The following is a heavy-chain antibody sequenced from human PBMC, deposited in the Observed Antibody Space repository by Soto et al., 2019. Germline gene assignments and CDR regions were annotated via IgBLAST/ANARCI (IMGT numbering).Heavy chain of an antibody. V-gene: IGHV1-18*01. CDR2: INTYNGNT. CDR1: GYTFTRYG. D-gene: IGHD3-16*01. Sequence: QVQLVQSGAEVKNPGASVKVSCKASGYTFTRYGIGWARQAPGQGLEWMGWINTYNGNTNYAQNVQGRVTLTTDTSPSTAYMEVRSLRSNDTAIYYCAMVDVYVTPSPQDVWGQGTTVIVSS. J-gene: IGHJ6*02. CDR3: AMVDVYVTPSPQDV.